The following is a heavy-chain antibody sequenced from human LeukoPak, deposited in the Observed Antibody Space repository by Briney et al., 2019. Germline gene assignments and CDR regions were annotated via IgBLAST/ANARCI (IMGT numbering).Heavy chain of an antibody. CDR2: INPTSGGT. D-gene: IGHD2-21*01. CDR3: ARDNSRVLY. V-gene: IGHV1-2*06. Sequence: ASVKVSCKASGYTFTGYYMHWVRQAPGQRLEWMGRINPTSGGTNYAQKCQGRVTMTRDTSISTAYMELSRLRSDDTAVYYCARDNSRVLYWGQGTLVTVSS. CDR1: GYTFTGYY. J-gene: IGHJ4*02.